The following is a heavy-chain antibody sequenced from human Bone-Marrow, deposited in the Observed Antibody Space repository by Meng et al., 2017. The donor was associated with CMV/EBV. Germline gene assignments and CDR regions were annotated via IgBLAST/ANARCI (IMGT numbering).Heavy chain of an antibody. J-gene: IGHJ6*02. V-gene: IGHV4-34*01. CDR3: ARRIQLWLRAYYYYGMDV. CDR2: INHSGST. CDR1: GGPFSGYY. D-gene: IGHD5-18*01. Sequence: SETLSLTCAVYGGPFSGYYWSWIRQPPGKGLEWIGEINHSGSTNYNPSLKSRVIISADTSMNQFSLKLSSVTAADTAVYYCARRIQLWLRAYYYYGMDVWGQGTMVTVSS.